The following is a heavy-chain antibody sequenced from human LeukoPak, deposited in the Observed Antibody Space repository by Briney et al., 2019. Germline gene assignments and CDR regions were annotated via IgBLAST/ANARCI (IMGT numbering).Heavy chain of an antibody. CDR1: GYTFTSYG. Sequence: ASVKVSCKAFGYTFTSYGISWVRQAPGQGLEWMGWISAYNGNTNYAQKLQGRVTMTTDTSTSTAYMELRSLRSDDTAVYYCARAGDILTGYYYFDYWGQGTLVTVSS. D-gene: IGHD3-9*01. V-gene: IGHV1-18*01. CDR2: ISAYNGNT. CDR3: ARAGDILTGYYYFDY. J-gene: IGHJ4*02.